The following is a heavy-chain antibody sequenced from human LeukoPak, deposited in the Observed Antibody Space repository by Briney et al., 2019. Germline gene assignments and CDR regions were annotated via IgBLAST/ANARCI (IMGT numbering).Heavy chain of an antibody. J-gene: IGHJ4*02. CDR2: ISYDGSNK. CDR1: GFTFSSYG. D-gene: IGHD6-19*01. V-gene: IGHV3-30*18. Sequence: GGSLRLSCAASGFTFSSYGMHWVRQAPGKGLEWVAVISYDGSNKYCADSVKGRFTISRDNSKNTLYLQMNSLRAEDTAVYYCAKLAVASDYWGQGTLVTVSS. CDR3: AKLAVASDY.